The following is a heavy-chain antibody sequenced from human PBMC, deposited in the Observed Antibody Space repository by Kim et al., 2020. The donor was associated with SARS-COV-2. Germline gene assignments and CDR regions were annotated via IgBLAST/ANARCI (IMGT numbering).Heavy chain of an antibody. CDR3: VAYTSSSSSYSFDY. V-gene: IGHV3-15*01. CDR1: GLTFSDAW. Sequence: GGSLRLSCAASGLTFSDAWMNWVRQAPGKGLEWVGHISAKLVGGTTAYAAAVKGRFTIPRDDSTDLVFLQMSSLRIEDTAIYYCVAYTSSSSSYSFDYWG. J-gene: IGHJ4*01. D-gene: IGHD6-19*01. CDR2: ISAKLVGGTT.